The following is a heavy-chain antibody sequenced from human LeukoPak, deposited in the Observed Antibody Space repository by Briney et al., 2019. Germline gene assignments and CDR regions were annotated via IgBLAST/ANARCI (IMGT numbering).Heavy chain of an antibody. Sequence: PGGSLRLSCAASGFTFSNYWMSWVRQAPGKGLEWLANINQDGSEMYYVDSMKGRFTISRDNGKNSLYLQINSLRADDTAVYYCARDQGSMIVVRTTKWYFDLWGRGTLVTVSS. J-gene: IGHJ2*01. CDR1: GFTFSNYW. CDR3: ARDQGSMIVVRTTKWYFDL. V-gene: IGHV3-7*01. CDR2: INQDGSEM. D-gene: IGHD3-22*01.